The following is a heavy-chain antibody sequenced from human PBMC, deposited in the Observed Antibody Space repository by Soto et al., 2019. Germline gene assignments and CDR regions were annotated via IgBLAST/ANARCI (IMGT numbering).Heavy chain of an antibody. CDR3: AHTDSSGYYYGAFDI. V-gene: IGHV2-5*01. CDR2: IYWNDDK. D-gene: IGHD3-22*01. J-gene: IGHJ3*02. CDR1: GFSLSTSGVG. Sequence: QITLKESGPTLVKPTQTLTLTCTFSGFSLSTSGVGVGWIRQPPGKALEWLALIYWNDDKRYSPSLKSRLTITKDTSKNQVVLTMTNMDPVDTATCYCAHTDSSGYYYGAFDIWGQGTMVTVSS.